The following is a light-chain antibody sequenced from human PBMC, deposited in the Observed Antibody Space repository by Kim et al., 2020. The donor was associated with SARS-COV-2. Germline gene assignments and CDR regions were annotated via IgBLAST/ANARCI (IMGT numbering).Light chain of an antibody. CDR2: AAS. J-gene: IGKJ2*01. CDR1: QSISSY. Sequence: DIQMTQSPSSLSASVGDRVTITCRASQSISSYLNWYQQKPGKAPKLLIYAASSLQSGVPSRFSGSGSGTDFTLTISSLQPEDFATYYCQHWTFGQGTKLEI. CDR3: QHWT. V-gene: IGKV1-39*01.